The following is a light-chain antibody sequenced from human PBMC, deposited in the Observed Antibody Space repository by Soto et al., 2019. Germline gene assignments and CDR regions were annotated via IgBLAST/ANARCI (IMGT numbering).Light chain of an antibody. CDR2: TNT. CDR1: SSNFGRHT. J-gene: IGLJ2*01. V-gene: IGLV1-44*01. Sequence: QSVLTQPPSASGTPGQSVTMSCSGSSSNFGRHTVSWYQQLPGTAPRLLIYTNTQRPSGVPDRFSGYKSGNSASLTISGLQSDDEAFYHCAAWDDTLNGVVFGGGTQLTVL. CDR3: AAWDDTLNGVV.